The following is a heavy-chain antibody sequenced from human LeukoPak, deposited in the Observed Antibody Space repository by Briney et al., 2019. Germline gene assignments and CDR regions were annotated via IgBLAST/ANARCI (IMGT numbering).Heavy chain of an antibody. CDR3: ARGAGSTISNDAFDI. D-gene: IGHD2-15*01. Sequence: PSETLSLTCTVSGGSISSYYWSWIRQPPGKGLEWIGYIYYSGSTNYNPSLKSRVTISVDTSKNQFSLKLSSVTAADTAVYYCARGAGSTISNDAFDIWGQGTMVTVSS. CDR1: GGSISSYY. V-gene: IGHV4-59*01. CDR2: IYYSGST. J-gene: IGHJ3*02.